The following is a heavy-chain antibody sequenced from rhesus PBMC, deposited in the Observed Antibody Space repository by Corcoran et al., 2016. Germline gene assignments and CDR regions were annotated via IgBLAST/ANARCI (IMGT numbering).Heavy chain of an antibody. CDR3: ARGRVIFDY. D-gene: IGHD3-16*01. V-gene: IGHV4-165*01. CDR1: GGSFSGYY. Sequence: QVQLQESGPGLVKPSETLSLTCAVSGGSFSGYYWGWIRQPPGKGLGWIGYLSGSTGITAYTPSLKRRGTMSTDTSKNQFSLKLSSVTAADTAVYYCARGRVIFDYWGQGVLVTVSS. J-gene: IGHJ4*01. CDR2: LSGSTGIT.